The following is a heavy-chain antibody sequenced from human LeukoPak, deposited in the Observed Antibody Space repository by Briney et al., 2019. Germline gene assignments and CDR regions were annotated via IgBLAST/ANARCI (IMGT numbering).Heavy chain of an antibody. CDR1: GFTFSSYS. Sequence: GGSLRLSCAASGFTFSSYSMNWVRQAPGKGLEWVAGIWYGGSNKYYADSVKGRFTISRDNSKNTLYLQMNSLRAEDTAVYYCAKGKYSSSSAPGYYYYMDVWGKGTTVTVSS. J-gene: IGHJ6*03. D-gene: IGHD6-6*01. CDR2: IWYGGSNK. V-gene: IGHV3-30*02. CDR3: AKGKYSSSSAPGYYYYMDV.